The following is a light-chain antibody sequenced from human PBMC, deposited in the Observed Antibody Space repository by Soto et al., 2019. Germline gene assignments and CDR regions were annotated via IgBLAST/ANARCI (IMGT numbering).Light chain of an antibody. CDR1: QSVSDN. Sequence: EVVMTQSPATLSVSPGERVTLSCRASQSVSDNLAWYQQKPGQAPSLLIYGASTRATTIPGRFSGSGSGTEFTLTISSLQSEDFAVYSCQQSNNWPYTFGQGTKLDIK. J-gene: IGKJ2*01. CDR3: QQSNNWPYT. V-gene: IGKV3-15*01. CDR2: GAS.